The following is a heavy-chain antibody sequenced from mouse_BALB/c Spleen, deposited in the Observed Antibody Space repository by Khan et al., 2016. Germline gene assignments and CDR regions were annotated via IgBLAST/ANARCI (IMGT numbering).Heavy chain of an antibody. Sequence: IQLVQSGAELVKPGASVKLSCTASGFNIKDTYMHWVKQRPEQGLEWIGRIDPANGNTKYDPKFQGKATITADTSSNTAYLQVSSLTSEDTAVYYCARQSVVSYDYWGQGTTLTVSS. D-gene: IGHD1-3*01. CDR3: ARQSVVSYDY. V-gene: IGHV14-3*02. J-gene: IGHJ2*01. CDR1: GFNIKDTY. CDR2: IDPANGNT.